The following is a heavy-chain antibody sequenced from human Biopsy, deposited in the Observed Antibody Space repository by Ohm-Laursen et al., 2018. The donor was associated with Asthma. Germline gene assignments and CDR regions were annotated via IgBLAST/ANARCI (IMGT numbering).Heavy chain of an antibody. CDR3: VRGSSSWHHGPFHYYYGLDV. J-gene: IGHJ6*02. Sequence: SDTLSLTCRLSSGSGGYMRSGNYYWGWIRQPPGKGLEWIGSIYYSGTTYYNPSLESRVTMSADTSKNQFSLKLTSVTAADTAVYYCVRGSSSWHHGPFHYYYGLDVWGQGTTATVSS. CDR2: IYYSGTT. CDR1: GGYMRSGNYY. D-gene: IGHD6-13*01. V-gene: IGHV4-39*01.